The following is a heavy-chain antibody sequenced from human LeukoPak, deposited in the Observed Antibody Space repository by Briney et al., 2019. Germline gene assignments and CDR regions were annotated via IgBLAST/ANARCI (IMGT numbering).Heavy chain of an antibody. D-gene: IGHD3-22*01. V-gene: IGHV3-9*01. CDR1: GFTFDDYA. CDR2: ISWNSGSI. CDR3: ARAPHNYDSSGYYAFYYYYGMDV. Sequence: PGGSLRLSCAASGFTFDDYAMHWVRQAPGKGLEWVSGISWNSGSIGYADSVKGRFTISRDNAKNSLYLQMNSLRAEDTAVYYCARAPHNYDSSGYYAFYYYYGMDVWGQGTTVTVSS. J-gene: IGHJ6*02.